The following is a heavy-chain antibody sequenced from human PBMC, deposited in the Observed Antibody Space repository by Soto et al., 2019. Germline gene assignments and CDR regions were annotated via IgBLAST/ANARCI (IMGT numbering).Heavy chain of an antibody. D-gene: IGHD3-10*01. CDR1: GFSFSSYV. CDR2: ISGSGGGT. Sequence: GGSLRLSCAASGFSFSSYVMSWVRQAPGKGLEWVSGISGSGGGTYYADSVKGRFTISRDNSKNTLYLQMNSLRGEDTAVYYCAKDGSLGFGELPHAWGQGTLVTVSS. J-gene: IGHJ4*02. CDR3: AKDGSLGFGELPHA. V-gene: IGHV3-23*01.